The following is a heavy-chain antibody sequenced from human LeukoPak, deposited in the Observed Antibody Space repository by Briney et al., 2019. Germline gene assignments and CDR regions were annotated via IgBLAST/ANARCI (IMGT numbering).Heavy chain of an antibody. CDR3: ATRSGSYSSRAFDI. Sequence: ASVKVSCKVSGYTLTELSMHWVRQAPGKGLEWMGGFDPEDGETIYAQKFQGRVTMTEDTSTDTAYMELSSLRSEDTAVYYCATRSGSYSSRAFDIWGQGTTVTVSS. CDR1: GYTLTELS. CDR2: FDPEDGET. J-gene: IGHJ3*02. D-gene: IGHD3-10*01. V-gene: IGHV1-24*01.